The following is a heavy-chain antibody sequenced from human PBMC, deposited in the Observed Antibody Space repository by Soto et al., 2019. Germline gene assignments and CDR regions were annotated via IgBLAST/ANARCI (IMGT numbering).Heavy chain of an antibody. J-gene: IGHJ6*02. Sequence: PSETLSLTCTVSGGSISSGGYYWSWIRQHPGQGLEWIGYIYYSGSTYYNPSLKSRVTISVDTSKNQFSLKLSSVTAADTAVYYCARDGIVVVNNYGMDVWGQGTTVTVSS. CDR1: GGSISSGGYY. D-gene: IGHD2-21*01. CDR2: IYYSGST. V-gene: IGHV4-31*02. CDR3: ARDGIVVVNNYGMDV.